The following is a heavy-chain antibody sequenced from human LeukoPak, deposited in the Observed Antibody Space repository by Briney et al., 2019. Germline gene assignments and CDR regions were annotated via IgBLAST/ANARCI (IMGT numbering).Heavy chain of an antibody. D-gene: IGHD5-24*01. J-gene: IGHJ3*02. CDR3: ARGRDGYNHDAFDI. V-gene: IGHV3-33*01. CDR1: GFTFSSYG. Sequence: GRSLRLSCAASGFTFSSYGMHWVRQAPGKGLEWVAVIWYDGSNKYYADSVKGRFTISRDNSKNTLYLQMNSLRAEDTAVYYCARGRDGYNHDAFDIWGQGTMVTVSS. CDR2: IWYDGSNK.